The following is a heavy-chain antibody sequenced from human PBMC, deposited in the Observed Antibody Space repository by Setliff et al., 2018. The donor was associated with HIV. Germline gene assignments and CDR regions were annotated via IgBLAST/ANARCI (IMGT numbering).Heavy chain of an antibody. CDR2: IYYRGST. J-gene: IGHJ5*02. Sequence: SETLSLTCTVSGGSISSSSYSWGWIRQPPGKGLQWIGSIYYRGSTYYNPSLKSRVTISVDTSKNQFSRKLRSVTAADTAVYYCARVTAITTVTTTAGWFDPWGQGTLVTVSS. CDR1: GGSISSSSYS. D-gene: IGHD4-17*01. V-gene: IGHV4-39*07. CDR3: ARVTAITTVTTTAGWFDP.